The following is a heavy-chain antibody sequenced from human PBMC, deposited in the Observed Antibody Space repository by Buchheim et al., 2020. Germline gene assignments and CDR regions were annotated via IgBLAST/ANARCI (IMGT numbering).Heavy chain of an antibody. CDR1: GGSLKNYY. V-gene: IGHV4-34*01. Sequence: QVQLQQWGAGLLKPSETLSLTGAVYGGSLKNYYWSWIRQAPGKGLEWIGEINHVGTINYNPSLKSRVTMSIDTSDKEFSLTLSSVTAADTAVYYCARTKSIASVGMGWFDPWGQGTL. CDR3: ARTKSIASVGMGWFDP. D-gene: IGHD6-13*01. J-gene: IGHJ5*02. CDR2: INHVGTI.